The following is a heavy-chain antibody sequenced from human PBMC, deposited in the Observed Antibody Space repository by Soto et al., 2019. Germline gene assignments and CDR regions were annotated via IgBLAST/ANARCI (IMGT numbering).Heavy chain of an antibody. CDR2: INPNSGGT. V-gene: IGHV1-2*02. Sequence: ASVKVSCKASGYTFTGYYMHWVRQAPGQGLEWMGWINPNSGGTNYAQKFQGRVTMTRDTSISTAYMELSRLRSGDTAVYYCAREGYPSSDYYGMDVWGQGTTVTVSS. CDR3: AREGYPSSDYYGMDV. CDR1: GYTFTGYY. D-gene: IGHD5-12*01. J-gene: IGHJ6*02.